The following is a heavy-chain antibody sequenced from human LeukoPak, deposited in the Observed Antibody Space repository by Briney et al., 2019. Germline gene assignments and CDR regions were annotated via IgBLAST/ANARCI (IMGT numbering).Heavy chain of an antibody. V-gene: IGHV3-7*01. Sequence: GGSLRLSCTTSGFLFSSYWMSWVRQAPGKGLEWVANIGPDGSDKQYVDSMKGRFTIPRDNAQNSVYLHMNSLTAEDTAVYYCARFRRSAQSYWGQGILVTVSS. CDR2: IGPDGSDK. J-gene: IGHJ4*02. D-gene: IGHD2-15*01. CDR1: GFLFSSYW. CDR3: ARFRRSAQSY.